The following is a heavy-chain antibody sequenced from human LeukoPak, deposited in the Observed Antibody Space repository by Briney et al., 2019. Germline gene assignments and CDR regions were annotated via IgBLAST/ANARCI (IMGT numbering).Heavy chain of an antibody. V-gene: IGHV1-8*03. CDR2: MNPNSGNT. CDR1: GYTFTSYD. Sequence: GASVKVSCKASGYTFTSYDINWVRQATGQGLEWMGWMNPNSGNTGYAQKFQGRVTITRNTSISTAYMELSSLRSEDTAVYYCAREVVEMATIIGGYFDYWGQGTLVTVSS. D-gene: IGHD5-24*01. CDR3: AREVVEMATIIGGYFDY. J-gene: IGHJ4*02.